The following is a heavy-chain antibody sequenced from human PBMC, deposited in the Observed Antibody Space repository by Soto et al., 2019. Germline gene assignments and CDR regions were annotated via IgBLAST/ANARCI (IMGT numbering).Heavy chain of an antibody. J-gene: IGHJ4*02. CDR3: ATGVIWIGYFTVDS. V-gene: IGHV1-69*01. CDR2: FIPVYRTL. Sequence: QVQLVQSGAEVKKPGSSVKVSCKASGGSFGNSAINWVRQTPGQGLEWLGGFIPVYRTLNYAQKCQGRVRITADESTGTAYMTLSCLASDDTAVYYCATGVIWIGYFTVDSWGQGTRVTVSS. D-gene: IGHD3-3*01. CDR1: GGSFGNSA.